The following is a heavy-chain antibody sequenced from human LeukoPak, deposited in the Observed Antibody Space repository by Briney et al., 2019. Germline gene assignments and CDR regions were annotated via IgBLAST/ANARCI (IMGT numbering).Heavy chain of an antibody. V-gene: IGHV3-30*03. D-gene: IGHD3-10*01. CDR3: ARSEVRETPFDY. CDR2: ISYDGSNK. CDR1: GFTFSSYG. Sequence: GGSLRLSCAASGFTFSSYGMHWVRQAPGKGLEWVAVISYDGSNKYYADSVKGRFTISRDNSKNTLYLQMNSLRAEDTAVYYCARSEVRETPFDYWGQGTLVTASS. J-gene: IGHJ4*02.